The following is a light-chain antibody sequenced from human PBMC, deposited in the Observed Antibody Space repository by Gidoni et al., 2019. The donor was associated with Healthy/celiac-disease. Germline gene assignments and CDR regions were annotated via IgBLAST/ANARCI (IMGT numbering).Light chain of an antibody. CDR1: QSISSW. J-gene: IGKJ1*01. Sequence: DIQMTQSPYTLSASVGDRVTITCRASQSISSWLAWYQQKPGKAPKLLIYDASSLESGVPSRYRGSGTGTEFTLTISSLQPDDFATYYCQQYNSYWTFGQGTKVEIK. CDR2: DAS. V-gene: IGKV1-5*01. CDR3: QQYNSYWT.